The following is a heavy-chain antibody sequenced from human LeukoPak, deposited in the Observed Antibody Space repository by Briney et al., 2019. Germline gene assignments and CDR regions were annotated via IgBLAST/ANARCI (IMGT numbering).Heavy chain of an antibody. CDR1: GYSFTSYW. CDR3: ARGRTTVTRHDAFDI. D-gene: IGHD4-17*01. CDR2: IYPGDSDT. Sequence: GESLKISCKGSGYSFTSYWIGWVRQMPGKGLEWMGIIYPGDSDTRYSPSFQGQVTISADKSISTAYLQWSSLKASDTAMYYCARGRTTVTRHDAFDIWGQGTMVTVSS. J-gene: IGHJ3*02. V-gene: IGHV5-51*01.